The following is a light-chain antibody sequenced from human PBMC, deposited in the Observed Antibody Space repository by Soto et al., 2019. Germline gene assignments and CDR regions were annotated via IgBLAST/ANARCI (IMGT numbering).Light chain of an antibody. V-gene: IGKV1-27*01. Sequence: DIQMTQAPSSLSASVGARVTITCRASQGIGNYLAWYQQSPGKVPNLLIYAASTLQSGVPSRFSGSGSGTDFTLTISSLQPEDLATYYCQKYNTAVFTFGPGTKVDI. J-gene: IGKJ3*01. CDR1: QGIGNY. CDR2: AAS. CDR3: QKYNTAVFT.